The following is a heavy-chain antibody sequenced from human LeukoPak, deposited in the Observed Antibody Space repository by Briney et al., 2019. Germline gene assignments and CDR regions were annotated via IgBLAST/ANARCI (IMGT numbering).Heavy chain of an antibody. CDR3: ARGRKGIGGFDY. Sequence: SETLSLTCAVYGGSFSGYYWSWIRQPPGKGLEWIGEINHSGSTNYNPSLKSRVTISVDTSKNQFSLKLSSVTAADTAVYYCARGRKGIGGFDYWGQGTLVTVSS. CDR1: GGSFSGYY. V-gene: IGHV4-34*01. D-gene: IGHD3-10*01. CDR2: INHSGST. J-gene: IGHJ4*02.